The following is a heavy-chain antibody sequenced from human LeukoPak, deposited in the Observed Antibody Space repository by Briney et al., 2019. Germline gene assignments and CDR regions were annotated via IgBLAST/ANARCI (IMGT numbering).Heavy chain of an antibody. CDR2: MNPNSGNT. D-gene: IGHD6-6*01. Sequence: GASVKVSCKASGYTFTSYDINWVRQATGQGLEWMGWMNPNSGNTGYAQKFQGRVTMTRNTSISTAYMELNSLRAEDTAVYYCARDPHSSSPSTGLEDYWGQGTLVTVSS. J-gene: IGHJ4*02. V-gene: IGHV1-8*01. CDR3: ARDPHSSSPSTGLEDY. CDR1: GYTFTSYD.